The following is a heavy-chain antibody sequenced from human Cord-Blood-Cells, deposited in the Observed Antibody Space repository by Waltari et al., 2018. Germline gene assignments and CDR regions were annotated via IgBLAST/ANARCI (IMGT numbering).Heavy chain of an antibody. D-gene: IGHD3-22*01. CDR2: TRNKANSYTT. J-gene: IGHJ4*02. V-gene: IGHV3-72*01. Sequence: EVQLVESGGGLVQPGGSLRLSCAASGFTFSDHYMDWVRQAPGKGLEWVGRTRNKANSYTTEYAASVKDRFTISRDDSKNSLYLQMNSLKTEDTAVYYCARSYYDSSGYYYYFDYWGQGTLVTVSS. CDR3: ARSYYDSSGYYYYFDY. CDR1: GFTFSDHY.